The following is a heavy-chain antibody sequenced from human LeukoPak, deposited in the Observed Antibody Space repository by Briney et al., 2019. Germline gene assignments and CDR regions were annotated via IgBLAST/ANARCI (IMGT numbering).Heavy chain of an antibody. CDR2: ISGSGGSL. Sequence: GGALRLSCAASGFTFSSCAMSWVRLAPGRGLDWVLTISGSGGSLYYADCVRGRFTISRDNSKKTLYLQMNSLRAEDTTVYYCAKLMGSLDAWGSFRFSFDSWGQGTLVTVSS. V-gene: IGHV3-23*01. CDR3: AKLMGSLDAWGSFRFSFDS. CDR1: GFTFSSCA. J-gene: IGHJ4*02. D-gene: IGHD3-16*02.